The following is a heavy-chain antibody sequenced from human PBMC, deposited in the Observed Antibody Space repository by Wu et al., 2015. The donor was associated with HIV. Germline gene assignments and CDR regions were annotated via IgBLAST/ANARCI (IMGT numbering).Heavy chain of an antibody. CDR2: IYYSGST. J-gene: IGHJ4*02. CDR3: ARIIWGYCSSTSCPVPPEFDY. V-gene: IGHV4-59*11. CDR1: GGSISSHY. D-gene: IGHD2-2*01. Sequence: QVQLQESGPGLVKPSETLSLTCTVSGGSISSHYWSWIRQPPGKGLEWIGYIYYSGSTNYNPSLKSRVTISVDTSKNQFSLKLSSVTAADTAVYYCARIIWGYCSSTSCPVPPEFDYWGQGTLVTVSS.